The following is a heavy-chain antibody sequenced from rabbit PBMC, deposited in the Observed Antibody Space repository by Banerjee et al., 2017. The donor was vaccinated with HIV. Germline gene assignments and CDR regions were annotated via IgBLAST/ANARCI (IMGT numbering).Heavy chain of an antibody. J-gene: IGHJ4*01. D-gene: IGHD8-1*01. V-gene: IGHV1S47*01. CDR1: GIDFSSYG. CDR3: ARDGGSSVYTQYYFNL. Sequence: QEQLVESGGGLVTLGGSLKLSCKASGIDFSSYGISWVRQAPGKGLEWIAHIYPDYGSTDYASWVNGRFTISRSTSLNTVTLQMTSLTAADTATYFCARDGGSSVYTQYYFNLWGPGTLDTVS. CDR2: IYPDYGST.